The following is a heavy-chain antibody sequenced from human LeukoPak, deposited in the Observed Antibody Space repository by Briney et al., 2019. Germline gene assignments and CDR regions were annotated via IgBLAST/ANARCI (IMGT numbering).Heavy chain of an antibody. CDR2: IKQDGSEK. J-gene: IGHJ4*02. CDR1: GFTFSSYW. CDR3: ARVYCSGGSCSPFDY. D-gene: IGHD2-15*01. V-gene: IGHV3-7*01. Sequence: GGSLRLSCAASGFTFSSYWMHWVRQAPGKGLEWVANIKQDGSEKYYVDSVKGRFTISRDNAKNSLYLQMNSLRAEDTAVYYCARVYCSGGSCSPFDYWGQGTLVTVSS.